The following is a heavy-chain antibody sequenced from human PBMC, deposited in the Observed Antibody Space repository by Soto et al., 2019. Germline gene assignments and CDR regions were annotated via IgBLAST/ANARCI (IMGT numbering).Heavy chain of an antibody. CDR3: ARDFNGHYLFDY. CDR2: IYYSWST. V-gene: IGHV4-59*01. CDR1: GGSISSYF. J-gene: IGHJ4*02. D-gene: IGHD4-17*01. Sequence: SESPSLTCSVSGGSISSYFWSWVRQHPGKGLEWIEYIYYSWSTNYNPSLKSRVTISVDTSKNQFSLKLSSVTAADTAVYYWARDFNGHYLFDYWAQRTLVTVSS.